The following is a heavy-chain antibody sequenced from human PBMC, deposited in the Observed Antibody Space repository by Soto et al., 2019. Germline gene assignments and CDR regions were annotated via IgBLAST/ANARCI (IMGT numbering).Heavy chain of an antibody. CDR3: ARDRRAYYDSSGSSLDAFDI. D-gene: IGHD3-22*01. V-gene: IGHV3-11*01. CDR2: ISSSGGTI. J-gene: IGHJ3*02. Sequence: GGSLRLSCAASGFTFSDYYMSWIRQAPGKGLEWVSYISSSGGTIYYADSVKGRFTISRDNAKNSLYLQMNSLRAEDTAVYYCARDRRAYYDSSGSSLDAFDIWGQGTMVTVSS. CDR1: GFTFSDYY.